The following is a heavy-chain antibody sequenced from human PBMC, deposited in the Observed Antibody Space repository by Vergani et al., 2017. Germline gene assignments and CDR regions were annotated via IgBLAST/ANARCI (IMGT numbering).Heavy chain of an antibody. CDR1: GFTFSGSA. CDR3: TSFSEPFDY. D-gene: IGHD2/OR15-2a*01. J-gene: IGHJ4*02. Sequence: VQLVESGGGLVQPGGSLKLSCAASGFTFSGSAMHWVRQASGKGLEWVGRIRSKANSYATAYAASVKGRFTISRDDSKNTAYLQMNSLKTEDTAVYYCTSFSEPFDYWGQGTLVTVSS. V-gene: IGHV3-73*01. CDR2: IRSKANSYAT.